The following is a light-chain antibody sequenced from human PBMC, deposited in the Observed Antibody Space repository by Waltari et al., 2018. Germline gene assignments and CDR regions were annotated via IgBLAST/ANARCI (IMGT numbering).Light chain of an antibody. V-gene: IGLV3-19*01. J-gene: IGLJ3*02. CDR3: SSRNGRANEVV. CDR2: GKD. CDR1: SLRTSY. Sequence: SSELTQDPAVSVALGQTIRFTCQGDSLRTSYASWYQLKPGRAPVLVIFGKDKRPSGITERISGYSSGTTCTLTITGAQAEDEADYYCSSRNGRANEVVFAGGTKVTVL.